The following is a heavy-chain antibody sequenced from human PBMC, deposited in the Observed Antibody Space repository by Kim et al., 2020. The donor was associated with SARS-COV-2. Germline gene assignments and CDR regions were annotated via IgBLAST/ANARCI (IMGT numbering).Heavy chain of an antibody. Sequence: TNYHASLKSRVTMSVDTSKNQFSLNLTSVTPADTAVYYCARGGVATIWSYWGQGTLVTVSS. J-gene: IGHJ4*02. V-gene: IGHV4-59*09. D-gene: IGHD5-12*01. CDR2: T. CDR3: ARGGVATIWSY.